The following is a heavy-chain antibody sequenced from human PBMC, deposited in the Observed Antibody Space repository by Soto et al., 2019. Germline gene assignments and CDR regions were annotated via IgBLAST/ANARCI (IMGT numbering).Heavy chain of an antibody. Sequence: SETLSLTCAVYGGSFSGYYWSWIRQPPGKGLEWIGEINHSGSTNYNPSLKSRVTISVDTSKNQFSLKLSSVTAADTAVYYCARDAVGATTLGSPQPSFDYWGQGTLVTVSS. CDR2: INHSGST. V-gene: IGHV4-34*01. CDR3: ARDAVGATTLGSPQPSFDY. D-gene: IGHD1-26*01. CDR1: GGSFSGYY. J-gene: IGHJ4*02.